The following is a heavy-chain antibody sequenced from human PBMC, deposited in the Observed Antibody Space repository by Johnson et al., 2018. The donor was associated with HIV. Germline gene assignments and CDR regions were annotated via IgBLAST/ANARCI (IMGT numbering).Heavy chain of an antibody. CDR3: AREFHHTRITMIVVVSGENAFDI. Sequence: QVQLVESGGGVVQPGRSLRLSCAASGFTFSSYAMHWVRQAPGKGLEWVAVISYDGSNKYYADSVKGRFTIYRDNSKNTLYLQMNSLRAEDTAVYYCAREFHHTRITMIVVVSGENAFDIWGQGTMVTVSS. D-gene: IGHD3-22*01. V-gene: IGHV3-30-3*01. CDR2: ISYDGSNK. J-gene: IGHJ3*02. CDR1: GFTFSSYA.